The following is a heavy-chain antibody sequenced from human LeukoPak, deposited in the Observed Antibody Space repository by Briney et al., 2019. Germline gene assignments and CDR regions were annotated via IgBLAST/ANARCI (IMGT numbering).Heavy chain of an antibody. J-gene: IGHJ3*02. CDR1: GGSISSYY. D-gene: IGHD5-12*01. Sequence: SETLSLTCTVSGGSISSYYWSWIRQPPGKGLEWIGYIYYSGSTNYNPSLKSRVTISVDTSKNQFSLKLSSVTVADTAVYYCARDPYDDAFDIWGQGTMVTVSS. CDR3: ARDPYDDAFDI. CDR2: IYYSGST. V-gene: IGHV4-59*12.